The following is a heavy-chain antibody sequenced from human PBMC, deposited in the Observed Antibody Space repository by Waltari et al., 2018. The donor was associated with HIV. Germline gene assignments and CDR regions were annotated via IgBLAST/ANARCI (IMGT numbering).Heavy chain of an antibody. CDR3: ARRLVGADAFEI. D-gene: IGHD1-26*01. V-gene: IGHV5-51*03. CDR2: IYPADSDT. J-gene: IGHJ3*02. Sequence: EVQLVQSGAEVKKPGQSLKISCKGSGYSFNSYWIGWVRQAPGTGLEWMGDIYPADSDTTYNPSFRGQVTISVDTSISTAYVQWRSLKASDTAVYFCARRLVGADAFEIWGQGTEVIVSS. CDR1: GYSFNSYW.